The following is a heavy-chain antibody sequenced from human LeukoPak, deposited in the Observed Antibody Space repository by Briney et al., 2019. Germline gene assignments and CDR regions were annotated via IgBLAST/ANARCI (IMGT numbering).Heavy chain of an antibody. CDR1: GFTFSNAW. CDR2: IKSKTDGGTT. D-gene: IGHD3-22*01. CDR3: TSQTYYYDSSGYYYHDY. V-gene: IGHV3-15*01. Sequence: GGSLRLSCAASGFTFSNAWMSWVRQAPGKGLEWVGRIKSKTDGGTTDYAAPVKGRFTISRDDSKNTLYLQMNSLKTEDTAVYYCTSQTYYYDSSGYYYHDYWGQGTLATVSS. J-gene: IGHJ4*02.